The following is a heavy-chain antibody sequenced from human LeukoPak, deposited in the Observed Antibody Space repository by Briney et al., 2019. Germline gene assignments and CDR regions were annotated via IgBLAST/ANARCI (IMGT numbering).Heavy chain of an antibody. CDR3: APDLRGSDWPVDY. Sequence: GGSLRLSCAASGFTFPNYALSWVRQAPGMGLEWVSVISESGGETYYADSVKGRFTISRDNSQNTLFLQMNSLRTEDTALYYCAPDLRGSDWPVDYWGQGTLVTVPS. J-gene: IGHJ4*02. CDR2: ISESGGET. D-gene: IGHD3-9*01. V-gene: IGHV3-23*01. CDR1: GFTFPNYA.